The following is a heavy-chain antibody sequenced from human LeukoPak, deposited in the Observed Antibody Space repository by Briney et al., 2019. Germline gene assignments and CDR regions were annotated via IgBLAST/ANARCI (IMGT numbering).Heavy chain of an antibody. CDR1: GYTFTSYG. D-gene: IGHD3-10*01. V-gene: IGHV1-18*01. Sequence: GASVKVSCKASGYTFTSYGISWVRQAPGQGLEWMGWISAYNGNTNYAQKLQGRVTMTTDTSTSTAYMELRSLRSDDTAVYYCARSGSGSYYENWFDPWGQGTLATVSS. J-gene: IGHJ5*02. CDR2: ISAYNGNT. CDR3: ARSGSGSYYENWFDP.